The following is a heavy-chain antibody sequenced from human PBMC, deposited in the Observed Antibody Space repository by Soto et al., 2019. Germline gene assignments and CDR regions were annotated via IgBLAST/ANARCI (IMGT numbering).Heavy chain of an antibody. J-gene: IGHJ6*02. Sequence: QVPLVQSGAEVKKPGSSVKVSCKASGGTFSRYSITWVRQAPGHGLEWIGRIIPIFGIPTYAQKFRGRVTITADESTSTAYMELSSLRSDDTAVYYCAREDRDRETGLVPAAIDGMDVWGQGTTVTVSS. D-gene: IGHD2-2*01. V-gene: IGHV1-69*08. CDR1: GGTFSRYS. CDR3: AREDRDRETGLVPAAIDGMDV. CDR2: IIPIFGIP.